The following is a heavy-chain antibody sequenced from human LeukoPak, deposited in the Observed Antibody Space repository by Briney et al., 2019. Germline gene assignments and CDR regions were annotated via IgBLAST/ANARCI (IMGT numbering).Heavy chain of an antibody. Sequence: PSPTLFLTCTVSGGSISSDDYYWSWIRQPPGKGLEWIGHITYSGSTDYSPSLRSRVTMSVDTSKNQFSLKLNSVTAAETAMYFCARGGVGGYDYFDSWGQGTLVAVSS. V-gene: IGHV4-30-4*01. CDR1: GGSISSDDYY. J-gene: IGHJ4*02. CDR2: ITYSGST. CDR3: ARGGVGGYDYFDS. D-gene: IGHD5-12*01.